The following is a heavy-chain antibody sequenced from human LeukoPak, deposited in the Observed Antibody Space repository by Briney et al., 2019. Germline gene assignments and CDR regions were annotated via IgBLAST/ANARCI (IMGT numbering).Heavy chain of an antibody. V-gene: IGHV4-31*03. Sequence: PSQTLSLTCTVSGGSISSGGYYWSWIRQHPGKGLEWIGYIYYSGSTYYNPSLKSRVTISVDTSKNQFSLKLSSVTAADTAVYYCARDGPYCSGGSCYLRSFDYWGQGTLVTVSS. D-gene: IGHD2-15*01. CDR2: IYYSGST. J-gene: IGHJ4*02. CDR1: GGSISSGGYY. CDR3: ARDGPYCSGGSCYLRSFDY.